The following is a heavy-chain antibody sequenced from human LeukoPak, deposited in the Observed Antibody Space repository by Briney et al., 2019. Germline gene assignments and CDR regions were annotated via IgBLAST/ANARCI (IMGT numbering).Heavy chain of an antibody. CDR3: AKEVGYSSSPTGIDY. V-gene: IGHV3-30*18. CDR2: ISYDGSNK. CDR1: GFTFSSYG. D-gene: IGHD6-6*01. J-gene: IGHJ4*02. Sequence: PGRSLRLSCAASGFTFSSYGMHWVRQAPGKGLEWVAVISYDGSNKYYADSVKGRFTISRDNSKNTLYLQMNSLRAEDTAVYYCAKEVGYSSSPTGIDYWGQGTLVTVSS.